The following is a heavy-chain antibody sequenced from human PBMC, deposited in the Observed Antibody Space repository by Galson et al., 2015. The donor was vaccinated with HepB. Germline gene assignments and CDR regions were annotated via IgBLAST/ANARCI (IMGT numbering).Heavy chain of an antibody. V-gene: IGHV3-9*01. D-gene: IGHD5-18*01. CDR1: GFTFDDYA. J-gene: IGHJ3*02. CDR2: VSWNSANI. Sequence: SLSLSCAASGFTFDDYAMHWVRQAPGKGLEWVSGVSWNSANIDYADSVKGRFTISRDNAKNVLHLQMNSLRPEDTALYHCVKDSRYSYGYPDAFDMWGQGTMVTVSS. CDR3: VKDSRYSYGYPDAFDM.